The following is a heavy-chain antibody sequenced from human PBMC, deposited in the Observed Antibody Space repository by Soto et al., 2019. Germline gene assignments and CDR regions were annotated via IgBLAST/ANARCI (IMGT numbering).Heavy chain of an antibody. CDR2: INHSGNT. CDR3: ARGQPMVAATPLGSRWFDP. Sequence: SETLSLTCAVYGGSFSGYYWSWIRQPPGKGLEWIGEINHSGNTNYNPSLKSRVTISVDTSKNQFSLKLSSVTAADTAVYYCARGQPMVAATPLGSRWFDPWGQGTLVTVSS. CDR1: GGSFSGYY. D-gene: IGHD2-15*01. J-gene: IGHJ5*02. V-gene: IGHV4-34*01.